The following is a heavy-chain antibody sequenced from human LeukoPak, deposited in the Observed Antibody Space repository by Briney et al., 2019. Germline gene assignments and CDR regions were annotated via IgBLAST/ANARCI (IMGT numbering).Heavy chain of an antibody. CDR3: ARYDVWGSYRAFDY. V-gene: IGHV4-38-2*02. D-gene: IGHD3-16*02. Sequence: SETLSLTCTVSGGSISSYYWGWIRQPPGKGLEWIGTMYHSGSTYYIPSLKSRVTISVDTSKNQFSLKLSSVTAADTAVYYCARYDVWGSYRAFDYWGQGTLVTVSS. CDR2: MYHSGST. J-gene: IGHJ4*02. CDR1: GGSISSYY.